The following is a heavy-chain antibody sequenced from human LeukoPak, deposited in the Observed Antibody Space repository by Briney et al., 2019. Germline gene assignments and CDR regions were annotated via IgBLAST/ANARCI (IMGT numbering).Heavy chain of an antibody. J-gene: IGHJ4*02. D-gene: IGHD5-24*01. CDR1: GFTFSSYG. CDR2: IYSDNT. Sequence: GGSLRLSCAASGFTFSSYGMHWVRQAPGKVLEWVSFIYSDNTHYSDSVKGRFTISRDNSKNTLYLQMNSLRAEDTAVYYCAKTGRGDGYNFFDYWGQGTLVTVSS. V-gene: IGHV3-NL1*01. CDR3: AKTGRGDGYNFFDY.